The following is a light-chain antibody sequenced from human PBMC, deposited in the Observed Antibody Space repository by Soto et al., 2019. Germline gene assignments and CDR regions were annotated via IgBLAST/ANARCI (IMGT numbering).Light chain of an antibody. CDR3: QQATTSSFT. J-gene: IGKJ2*01. V-gene: IGKV3-20*01. CDR2: DSS. CDR1: QNIGSSF. Sequence: EIVLTQSPGTLSLSPGDRATLSCRASQNIGSSFLAWYQHKPGQAPTLLIYDSSTRATGIPDRFSGSGSGTDFALAISRLEPEDSAMYYCQQATTSSFTFGQVTKMEIK.